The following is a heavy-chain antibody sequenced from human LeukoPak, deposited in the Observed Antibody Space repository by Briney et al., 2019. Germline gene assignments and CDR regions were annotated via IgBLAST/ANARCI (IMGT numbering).Heavy chain of an antibody. CDR2: ISSSSSYI. J-gene: IGHJ4*02. D-gene: IGHD4-17*01. Sequence: GGSLRLSCAASGFTFSSYSMNWVRQAPGKGLEWVSSISSSSSYIYYADSVKGRFTISRDNAKNSLYLQMNSLRAEDTAVYYCARFGYGDHPFDYWGQGTLVTVSS. V-gene: IGHV3-21*01. CDR3: ARFGYGDHPFDY. CDR1: GFTFSSYS.